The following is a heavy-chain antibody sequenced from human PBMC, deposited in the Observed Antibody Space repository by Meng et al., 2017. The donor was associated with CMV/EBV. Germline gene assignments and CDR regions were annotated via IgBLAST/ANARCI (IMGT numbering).Heavy chain of an antibody. V-gene: IGHV3-74*01. D-gene: IGHD3-3*01. CDR3: ARMFNYDFSRGGMDV. Sequence: GESLRLSCGGSGFTFGSYWMHWVRQVPGKGLVWISRIHSDGVSADYAGSVMGRFTISRDNAKNTVYLQMNSLRPEDTAVYYCARMFNYDFSRGGMDVWGQGTTVTVSS. CDR2: IHSDGVSA. J-gene: IGHJ6*02. CDR1: GFTFGSYW.